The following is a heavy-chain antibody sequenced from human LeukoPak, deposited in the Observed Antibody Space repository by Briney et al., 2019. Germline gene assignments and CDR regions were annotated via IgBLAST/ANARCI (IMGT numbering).Heavy chain of an antibody. J-gene: IGHJ4*02. CDR1: GGSFSGYY. V-gene: IGHV4-34*01. Sequence: SETLSLTCAVYGGSFSGYYWSWIRQPPGKGLEWIGEINHSGSTNYNPSLKSRVTISVDTSKNQFSLKLSSVTAADTAVYYCARESRFLVAAAGKRYFDYWGQGTLVTVSS. CDR3: ARESRFLVAAAGKRYFDY. D-gene: IGHD6-13*01. CDR2: INHSGST.